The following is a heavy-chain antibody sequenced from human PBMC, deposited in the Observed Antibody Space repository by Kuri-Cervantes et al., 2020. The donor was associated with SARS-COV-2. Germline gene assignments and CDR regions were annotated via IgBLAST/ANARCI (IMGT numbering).Heavy chain of an antibody. CDR3: TRGGIAVAGSFDY. J-gene: IGHJ4*02. D-gene: IGHD6-19*01. CDR2: IKSKTYYGTT. CDR1: GFNFGDFA. V-gene: IGHV3-49*03. Sequence: GESLKISCTASGFNFGDFAMTWFRQAPGKGMEWFGFIKSKTYYGTTKYAASVKGRFTISRDDSKSIAYLQMNSLKTEDTAVYYCTRGGIAVAGSFDYWGQGTLVTVSS.